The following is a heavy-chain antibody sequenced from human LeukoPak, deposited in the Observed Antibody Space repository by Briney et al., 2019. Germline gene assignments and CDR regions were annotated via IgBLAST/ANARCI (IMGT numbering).Heavy chain of an antibody. CDR3: ARAPGRSPTRNFQH. J-gene: IGHJ1*01. CDR1: GGSFSGNY. V-gene: IGHV4-34*01. Sequence: SETLSLTCAVYGGSFSGNYWSWIRQPPGKGLEWIGEINHSGSTNYNPSLKSRVTISVDTSRNQFSLKLSSVTAADTAVYYCARAPGRSPTRNFQHWGQGTLVTVSS. D-gene: IGHD1-1*01. CDR2: INHSGST.